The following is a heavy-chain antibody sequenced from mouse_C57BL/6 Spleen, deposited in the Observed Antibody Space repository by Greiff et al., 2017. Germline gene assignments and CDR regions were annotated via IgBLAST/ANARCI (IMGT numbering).Heavy chain of an antibody. CDR1: GYTFTSYT. Sequence: VQLQQSGAELARPGASVKMSCKASGYTFTSYTMHWVKQRPGQGLEWIGYINPSSGYTKYNQKVKDKATLTADKSSSTAYMQLSSLTSEDSAVYYCARSYYGSSTGFAYWGQGTLVTVSA. V-gene: IGHV1-4*01. CDR3: ARSYYGSSTGFAY. CDR2: INPSSGYT. D-gene: IGHD1-1*01. J-gene: IGHJ3*01.